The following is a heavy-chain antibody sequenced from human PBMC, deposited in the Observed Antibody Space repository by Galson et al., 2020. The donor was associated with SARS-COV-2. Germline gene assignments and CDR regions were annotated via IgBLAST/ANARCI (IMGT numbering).Heavy chain of an antibody. CDR1: GGSISSGGYY. CDR2: IYYSGST. V-gene: IGHV4-31*03. Sequence: SETLSLTCTVSGGSISSGGYYWSWIRQHPGKGLEWIGYIYYSGSTYYNPSLKSRVTISVDTSKNQFSLKLSSVTAADTAVYYCARDQYCSGGSCGMDVWGQGTTVTVSS. J-gene: IGHJ6*02. D-gene: IGHD2-15*01. CDR3: ARDQYCSGGSCGMDV.